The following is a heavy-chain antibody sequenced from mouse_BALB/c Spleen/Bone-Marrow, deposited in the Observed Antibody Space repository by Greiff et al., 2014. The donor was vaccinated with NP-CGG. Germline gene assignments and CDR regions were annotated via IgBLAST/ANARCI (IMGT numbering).Heavy chain of an antibody. CDR2: IRTKADDYAT. V-gene: IGHV6-6*01. CDR1: GFTFSDTW. J-gene: IGHJ2*01. CDR3: APHPFDY. Sequence: EVKVVESGGGLVQPGGSMKLSCAASGFTFSDTWLDWVRQSPEKGLEWVAGIRTKADDYATYYAESVKGRFTISRDDSISSVYLQMNSLRAEDTGIYYCAPHPFDYWGQGTTLTVSS.